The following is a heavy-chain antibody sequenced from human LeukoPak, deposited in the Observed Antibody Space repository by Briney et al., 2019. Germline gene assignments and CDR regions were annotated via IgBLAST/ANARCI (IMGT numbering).Heavy chain of an antibody. CDR3: AKDLGGSPTTV. D-gene: IGHD2-2*01. V-gene: IGHV3-9*01. CDR2: ISWSGDRM. CDR1: GFTFEYHF. Sequence: GGSLTLSCAASGFTFEYHFMHWIRQAPGKGLEWVSSISWSGDRMGYADAVKGRFTISRDNAKNSLFLQMNSLRVEDTALYHCAKDLGGSPTTVWGQGTLVTVSS. J-gene: IGHJ4*02.